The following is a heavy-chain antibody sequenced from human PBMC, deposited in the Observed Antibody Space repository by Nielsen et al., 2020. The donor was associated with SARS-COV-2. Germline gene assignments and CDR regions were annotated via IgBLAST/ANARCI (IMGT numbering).Heavy chain of an antibody. V-gene: IGHV3-74*01. Sequence: VRQAPGKGLAWVSRIKSDGSGTIYADSVEGRFTISRDNAKNTLYLQMNSLRAEDTAVYYCARDFGYCRGGTCNYYGMDVWGQGTTVTVSS. D-gene: IGHD2-15*01. J-gene: IGHJ6*02. CDR2: IKSDGSGT. CDR3: ARDFGYCRGGTCNYYGMDV.